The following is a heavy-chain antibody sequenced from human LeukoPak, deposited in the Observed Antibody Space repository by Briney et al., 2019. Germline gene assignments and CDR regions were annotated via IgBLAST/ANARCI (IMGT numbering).Heavy chain of an antibody. D-gene: IGHD3-22*01. CDR3: ARVPYYYDSSDAFDI. CDR1: GGSISSGGYY. J-gene: IGHJ3*02. V-gene: IGHV4-31*03. CDR2: IYYSGST. Sequence: SQTLSLTCTVSGGSISSGGYYWSWIRQHPGKGLEWIGYIYYSGSTYYNPSLKSRVTISVGTSKNQFSLKLSSVTAADTAVYYCARVPYYYDSSDAFDIWGQGTMVTVSS.